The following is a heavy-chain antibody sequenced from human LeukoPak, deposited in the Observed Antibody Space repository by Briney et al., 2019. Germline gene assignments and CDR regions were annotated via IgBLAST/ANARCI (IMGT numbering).Heavy chain of an antibody. CDR1: GGSISSGGYY. Sequence: SQTLSLICTVSGGSISSGGYYWSWIRQHPGKGLEWIGYIYYSGSTYYNPSLKSRVTISVDTSKNQFSLKLSSVTAADTAVYYCARELGTNYYYYGMDVWGQGTTVTVSS. J-gene: IGHJ6*02. V-gene: IGHV4-31*03. D-gene: IGHD3-16*01. CDR2: IYYSGST. CDR3: ARELGTNYYYYGMDV.